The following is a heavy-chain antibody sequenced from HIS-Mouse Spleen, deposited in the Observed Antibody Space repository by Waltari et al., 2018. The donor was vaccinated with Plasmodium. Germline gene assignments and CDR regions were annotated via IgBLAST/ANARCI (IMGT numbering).Heavy chain of an antibody. D-gene: IGHD6-13*01. CDR2: IKQDGSEK. CDR3: ARGRYSSSWYYFDY. V-gene: IGHV3-7*01. Sequence: EVQLVESGGGLVQPGGALRLSCPASGSTFSTYWLSWFRMAPGKGLEWVANIKQDGSEKYYVDSVKGRFTISRDNAKNSLYLQMNSLRAEDTAVYYCARGRYSSSWYYFDYWGQGTLVTVSS. J-gene: IGHJ4*02. CDR1: GSTFSTYW.